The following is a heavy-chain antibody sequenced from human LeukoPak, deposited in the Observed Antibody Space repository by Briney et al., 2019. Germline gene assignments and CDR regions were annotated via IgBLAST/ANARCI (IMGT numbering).Heavy chain of an antibody. J-gene: IGHJ4*02. Sequence: GGSLRLSCATSGFIFSTYALSWVRQAPGKGLEWASSISGSGGSTYHADSVKGRFTISGDSSKNTLYLQMNSLRAEDTAIYYCARVIRAAPGKGYFDYWGQGTLVTVSS. V-gene: IGHV3-23*01. CDR2: ISGSGGST. CDR3: ARVIRAAPGKGYFDY. D-gene: IGHD6-13*01. CDR1: GFIFSTYA.